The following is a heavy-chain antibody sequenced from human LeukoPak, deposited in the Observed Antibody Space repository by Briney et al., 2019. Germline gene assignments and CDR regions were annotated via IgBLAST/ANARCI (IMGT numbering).Heavy chain of an antibody. Sequence: PSETLSLTCTVSGGSLSSYYWSWIRQPPGKGLEWIGYIYYSGSTNYNPSLKSRVTISVDTSKNQFSLKLSSVTAADTAVYYCARLPRPKYGDYNWYFDLWGRGTLVTVSS. J-gene: IGHJ2*01. CDR1: GGSLSSYY. CDR2: IYYSGST. D-gene: IGHD4-17*01. V-gene: IGHV4-59*01. CDR3: ARLPRPKYGDYNWYFDL.